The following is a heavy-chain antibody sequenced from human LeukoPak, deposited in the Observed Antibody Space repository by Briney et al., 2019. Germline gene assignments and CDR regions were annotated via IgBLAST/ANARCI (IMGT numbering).Heavy chain of an antibody. J-gene: IGHJ4*02. V-gene: IGHV3-21*01. Sequence: PGRSLRLSCAASGFTFSSYSMNWVRQAPGKGLEWVSSISSSSSYIYYADSVKGRFTISRDNAKNSLYLQMNSLRAEDTAVYYCARDRAYDPGALGYWGQGALFTVSS. CDR1: GFTFSSYS. CDR2: ISSSSSYI. CDR3: ARDRAYDPGALGY. D-gene: IGHD3-22*01.